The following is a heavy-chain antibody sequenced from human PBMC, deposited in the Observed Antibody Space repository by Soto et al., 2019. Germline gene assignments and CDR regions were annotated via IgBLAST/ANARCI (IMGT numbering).Heavy chain of an antibody. J-gene: IGHJ3*02. D-gene: IGHD2-21*02. V-gene: IGHV3-23*01. CDR1: GFVFSSYV. CDR2: IGASCDDT. Sequence: EMQLLESGGGLVQPGGSLRLSCAASGFVFSSYVMTWVRQTPGKGLEWVSAIGASCDDTNYADSVKGRFSISRDNSKRTPYMQINSLRAYDTAVYYGAKSWDFSRGDFNPTPIWGQGTLVTVSS. CDR3: AKSWDFSRGDFNPTPI.